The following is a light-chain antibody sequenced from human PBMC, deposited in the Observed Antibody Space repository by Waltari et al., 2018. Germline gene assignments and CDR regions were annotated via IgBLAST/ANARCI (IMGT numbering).Light chain of an antibody. CDR1: QRVSSN. V-gene: IGKV3-15*01. CDR2: CAS. Sequence: EIVMTQSPATLSVSPGERATLSCRASQRVSSNLAWYQQKPGQAPRLLIYCASTRANGIPARFSGSGSGTEFTLTISSMQSEDFAVYYCQQYNNWLYTFGQGTKLEIK. J-gene: IGKJ2*01. CDR3: QQYNNWLYT.